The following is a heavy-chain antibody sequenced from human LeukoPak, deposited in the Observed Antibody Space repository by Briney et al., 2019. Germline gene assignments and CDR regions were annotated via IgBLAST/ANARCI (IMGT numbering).Heavy chain of an antibody. J-gene: IGHJ6*02. CDR2: ISGSGGST. V-gene: IGHV3-23*01. CDR1: GFTFSSYA. Sequence: PGGSLRLSCAASGFTFSSYAMSWVRQAPGKGLEWVSAISGSGGSTYYADSVKGRFTISRDNSKNTLYLQMNSLRAEDTAVYYCARQMLPTTISARLDVWGQGTTVTVSS. CDR3: ARQMLPTTISARLDV. D-gene: IGHD1-14*01.